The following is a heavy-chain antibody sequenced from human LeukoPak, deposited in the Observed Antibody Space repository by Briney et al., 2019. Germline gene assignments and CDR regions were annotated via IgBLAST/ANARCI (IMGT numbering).Heavy chain of an antibody. CDR2: MNPNNGRT. CDR3: ARGSWITGTTSYYYHMDV. D-gene: IGHD1-7*01. V-gene: IGHV1-8*01. J-gene: IGHJ6*03. Sequence: ASVKVSCKASGYTFISYDINWVRQASGQGLEWMGWMNPNNGRTGNAQKFQGRVTMTRNSSISTVYMELNTLRSEDTAVYYCARGSWITGTTSYYYHMDVWGKGTTVTVSS. CDR1: GYTFISYD.